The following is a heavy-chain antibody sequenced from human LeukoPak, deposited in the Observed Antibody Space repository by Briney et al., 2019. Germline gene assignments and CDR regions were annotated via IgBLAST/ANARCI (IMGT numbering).Heavy chain of an antibody. Sequence: PGGSLRLSCAASGFTFSSHAIHWVRQPPGKGLEWVAVISYDGTYKYYADSEKGRFTVSRGNSKNTLYLQMNSLTTEDTAVYYCARDPHSSGWRNYFDFWGQGTLVTVSS. CDR1: GFTFSSHA. CDR2: ISYDGTYK. J-gene: IGHJ4*02. D-gene: IGHD6-19*01. CDR3: ARDPHSSGWRNYFDF. V-gene: IGHV3-30*04.